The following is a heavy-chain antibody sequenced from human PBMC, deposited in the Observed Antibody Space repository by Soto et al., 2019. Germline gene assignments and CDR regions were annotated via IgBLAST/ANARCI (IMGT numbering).Heavy chain of an antibody. D-gene: IGHD1-26*01. CDR2: ISAYNGNT. J-gene: IGHJ3*02. Sequence: GASVKVSCKASGYTFTSYGISWVQQAPGQGLEWMGWISAYNGNTNYAQKLQGRVTMTTDTSTSTAYMELRSLRSDDTAVYYCARDRIVGATGAFDIWGQGTMVTVSS. V-gene: IGHV1-18*01. CDR3: ARDRIVGATGAFDI. CDR1: GYTFTSYG.